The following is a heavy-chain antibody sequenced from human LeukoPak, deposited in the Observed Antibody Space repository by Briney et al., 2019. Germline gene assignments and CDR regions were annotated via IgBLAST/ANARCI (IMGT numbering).Heavy chain of an antibody. J-gene: IGHJ4*02. Sequence: SETQSLTCTVSGGSISSSSYFWGWIRQPPGKGLEWVGSMSYSGSTYYNPSLKSRVTISVDTSKNQFSLKLSSVTAADTAVYYCARRSSSQPPNYWGQGTLVTVSS. CDR3: ARRSSSQPPNY. CDR1: GGSISSSSYF. V-gene: IGHV4-39*01. CDR2: MSYSGST. D-gene: IGHD6-13*01.